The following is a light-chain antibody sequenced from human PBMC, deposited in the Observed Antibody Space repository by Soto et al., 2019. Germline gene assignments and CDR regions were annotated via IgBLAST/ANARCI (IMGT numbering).Light chain of an antibody. CDR3: HQYGSSPFA. Sequence: EIVLTQSPGTLSLSPGEGGTLSCRASQSVGSNYLAWYQQKPGQAPRLLIYGASTRATGIPDRFSGSGSGTDFALTISRLERDDFAVYYCHQYGSSPFAFGPGTIVDIK. V-gene: IGKV3-20*01. J-gene: IGKJ3*01. CDR1: QSVGSNY. CDR2: GAS.